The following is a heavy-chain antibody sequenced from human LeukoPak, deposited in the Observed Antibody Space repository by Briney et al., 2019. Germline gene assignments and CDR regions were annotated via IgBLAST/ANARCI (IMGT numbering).Heavy chain of an antibody. CDR2: IYFSGGT. V-gene: IGHV4-39*01. D-gene: IGHD3-10*01. CDR3: ARQTGSGLFSLP. Sequence: SESLSLTCTVSGDSISSSNCYWGWIRQPPGKGLEWIGSIYFSGGTYYNASLKSRVTISVDTSKNQFSLKLSSVTAADTAVYYCARQTGSGLFSLPGGQGTLVTVSS. CDR1: GDSISSSNCY. J-gene: IGHJ4*02.